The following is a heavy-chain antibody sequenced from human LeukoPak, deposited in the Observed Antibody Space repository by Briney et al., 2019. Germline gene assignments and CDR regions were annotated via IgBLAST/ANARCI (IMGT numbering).Heavy chain of an antibody. CDR3: AAQRFIVGATNDY. Sequence: SETLSLTCAVSGYSISSGYYWGWIRQPPGKGLEWIGSIYHSGSTYYNPSLKSRVTISVDTSKNQFSLKLSSVTAADTAVYYCAAQRFIVGATNDYWGQGTLVTVSS. J-gene: IGHJ4*02. D-gene: IGHD1-26*01. CDR1: GYSISSGYY. V-gene: IGHV4-38-2*01. CDR2: IYHSGST.